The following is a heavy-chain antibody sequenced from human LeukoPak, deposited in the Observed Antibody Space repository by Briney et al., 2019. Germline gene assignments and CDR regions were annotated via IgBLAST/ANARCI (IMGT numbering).Heavy chain of an antibody. D-gene: IGHD1-20*01. V-gene: IGHV4-31*03. J-gene: IGHJ5*02. CDR3: ARGLNWNDWFDP. Sequence: SETLSLTCTVSGGSISSGGYYWSWIRQHPGKGLEWIGYIYYSGSTYYNPSLKSRVTISVDTSKNQFSLKLSSVTAADTAVYYCARGLNWNDWFDPWGQGTLVIVSS. CDR1: GGSISSGGYY. CDR2: IYYSGST.